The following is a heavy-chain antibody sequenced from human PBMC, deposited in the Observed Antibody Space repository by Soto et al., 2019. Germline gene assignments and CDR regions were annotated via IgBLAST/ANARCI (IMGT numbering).Heavy chain of an antibody. Sequence: QVQLVQSGAEVKTPGSSLKVSCTVSGSRFSNYVISWVRQAPGHGLEWLGRTIPIFNTTQYAQTFQGRVTITADKATKTAFLELSSLRSDDTAVYYCAREGRGKKAGYNGLVSLGYWGQGTLVTVSS. CDR3: AREGRGKKAGYNGLVSLGY. J-gene: IGHJ4*02. CDR2: TIPIFNTT. D-gene: IGHD2-2*02. V-gene: IGHV1-69*06. CDR1: GSRFSNYV.